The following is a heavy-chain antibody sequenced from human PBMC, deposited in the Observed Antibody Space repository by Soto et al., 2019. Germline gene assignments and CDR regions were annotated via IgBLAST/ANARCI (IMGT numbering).Heavy chain of an antibody. CDR2: IYPGDSDT. J-gene: IGHJ6*02. CDR3: ASTSAAGKYYYGKDV. D-gene: IGHD6-13*01. V-gene: IGHV5-51*01. Sequence: GESLKISSKGSGYSFTSYWIGWLRQMPGKGQEWMGIIYPGDSDTRYSPSFQGQGTISADKSISTAYLQWSSLKASDTAMYYCASTSAAGKYYYGKDVWGQGTTVTVSS. CDR1: GYSFTSYW.